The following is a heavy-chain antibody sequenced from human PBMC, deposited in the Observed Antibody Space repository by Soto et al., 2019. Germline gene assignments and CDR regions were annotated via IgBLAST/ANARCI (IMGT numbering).Heavy chain of an antibody. J-gene: IGHJ6*02. D-gene: IGHD7-27*01. CDR1: GGTFSSYA. CDR2: IIPIFGTA. V-gene: IGHV1-69*13. CDR3: AGTQTGYYYYGMDV. Sequence: ASVKVSCKASGGTFSSYAISWVRQAPGHGLEWMGGIIPIFGTANYAQKFQGRVTITADESTSTAYMELSSLRSEDTAVYYCAGTQTGYYYYGMDVWGQGTTVTVSS.